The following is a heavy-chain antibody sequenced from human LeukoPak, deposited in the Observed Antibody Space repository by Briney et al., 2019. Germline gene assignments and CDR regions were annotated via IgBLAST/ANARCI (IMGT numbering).Heavy chain of an antibody. CDR2: ITRGSAHI. J-gene: IGHJ4*02. D-gene: IGHD1-26*01. CDR3: ARGALVGTVYFFDY. V-gene: IGHV3-21*01. CDR1: GFSFRDYG. Sequence: GGSLRLSCTTSGFSFRDYGITWVRQAPGKGLEWVSAITRGSAHIYYADSLKGRFTISGAHSTNSVHLQMNSLRVDDTAVYYCARGALVGTVYFFDYWGPGTVVTVSS.